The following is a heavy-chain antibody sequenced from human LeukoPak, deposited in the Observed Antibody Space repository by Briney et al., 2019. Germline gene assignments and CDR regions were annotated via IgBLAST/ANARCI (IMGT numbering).Heavy chain of an antibody. J-gene: IGHJ4*02. Sequence: PGGSLRLSCSASGFRFSDFTMTWVRQAPGKGPEWVSAISGSGGSTYYADSVKGRFTISRDNSKNTLYLQMNSLRAEDTAVYYCAKEPGIAVAGTFDYWGQGTLVTVSS. CDR1: GFRFSDFT. CDR3: AKEPGIAVAGTFDY. D-gene: IGHD6-19*01. CDR2: ISGSGGST. V-gene: IGHV3-23*01.